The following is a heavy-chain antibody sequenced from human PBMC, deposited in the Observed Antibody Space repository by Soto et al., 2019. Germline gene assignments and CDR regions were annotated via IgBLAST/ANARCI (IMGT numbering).Heavy chain of an antibody. J-gene: IGHJ3*02. Sequence: QMQLVQSGPEVKKPGTSVKVSCKASGFTFTSSAMQWVRQARGQRLEWIGWIVVGSGNTNYGQKFQERVTITRDMSTSTAYMELSSLRSEDTAVYYCAADQGAGDYYDVSAFDIWGQGTMVTVSS. CDR3: AADQGAGDYYDVSAFDI. CDR1: GFTFTSSA. CDR2: IVVGSGNT. D-gene: IGHD3-22*01. V-gene: IGHV1-58*02.